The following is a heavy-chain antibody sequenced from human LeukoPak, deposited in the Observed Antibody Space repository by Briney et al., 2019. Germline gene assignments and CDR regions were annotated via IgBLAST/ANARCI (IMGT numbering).Heavy chain of an antibody. CDR2: INHSGST. CDR3: ARGVSRSGGSRSYYFDY. J-gene: IGHJ4*02. D-gene: IGHD2-15*01. V-gene: IGHV4-34*01. CDR1: GGSFSGYY. Sequence: SGTLSLTCAVYGGSFSGYYWIWIRQPPGKGLEWIGEINHSGSTNYNPSLKSRVTVSVDTSKNQFSLNLSSVAAADTAVYYCARGVSRSGGSRSYYFDYWGQRTLVTVSS.